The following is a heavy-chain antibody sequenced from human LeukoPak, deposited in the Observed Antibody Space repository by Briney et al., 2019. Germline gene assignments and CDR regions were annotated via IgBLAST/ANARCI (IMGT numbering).Heavy chain of an antibody. V-gene: IGHV3-74*01. D-gene: IGHD6-19*01. CDR3: ARGQWLVLDYFDY. CDR1: GFTFSSYW. CDR2: INSDGSTT. J-gene: IGHJ4*02. Sequence: GGSLRLSCAASGFTFSSYWMHWVRQAPGKGLVWVSRINSDGSTTTYADFVKGRFTISRDNAKNTLDLQMNSLRAEDTAVYYCARGQWLVLDYFDYWGQGTLVTVSS.